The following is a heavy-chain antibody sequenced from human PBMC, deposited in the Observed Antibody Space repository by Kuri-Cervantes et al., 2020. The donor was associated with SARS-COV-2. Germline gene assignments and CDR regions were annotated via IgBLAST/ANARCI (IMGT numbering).Heavy chain of an antibody. D-gene: IGHD3-10*01. V-gene: IGHV3-23*01. CDR1: VFTFSSYA. CDR2: ISGSGGST. CDR3: AKGISWFGELNIGVPYYYGMDV. Sequence: GESLKISCAASVFTFSSYAMSWVRQAPGKGLGWVSAISGSGGSTYYADSVKGRFTISRDNSKNTLYLQMNSLRAEDTAVYYCAKGISWFGELNIGVPYYYGMDVWGQGTTVTVSS. J-gene: IGHJ6*02.